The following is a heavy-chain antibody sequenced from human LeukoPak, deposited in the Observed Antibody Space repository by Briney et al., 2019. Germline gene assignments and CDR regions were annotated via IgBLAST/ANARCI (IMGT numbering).Heavy chain of an antibody. V-gene: IGHV1-69*05. CDR2: IIPIFGTA. D-gene: IGHD5-18*01. CDR3: ARASVDTAMVFDY. J-gene: IGHJ4*02. Sequence: SVKVSCKASGGTFSSYAISWVRQAPGQGLEWMGGIIPIFGTANYAQKFQGRVTITTDESTSTAYMGLSSLRSEDTAVYYCARASVDTAMVFDYWGQGTLVTVSS. CDR1: GGTFSSYA.